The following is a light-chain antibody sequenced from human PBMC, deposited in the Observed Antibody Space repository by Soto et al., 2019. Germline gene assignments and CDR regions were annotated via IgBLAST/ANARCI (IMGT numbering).Light chain of an antibody. CDR3: LQDYDFPYP. V-gene: IGKV1-6*01. J-gene: IGKJ2*01. CDR1: QDIRVD. CDR2: AAS. Sequence: AIQMTQSPPSLSASVGDRVIITCRASQDIRVDVGWLQQRPGHAPNLLIYAASTLHTGVPSTFTGSGSGTDFPPPINHLQPEDFATYFCLQDYDFPYPFGQGTKGEI.